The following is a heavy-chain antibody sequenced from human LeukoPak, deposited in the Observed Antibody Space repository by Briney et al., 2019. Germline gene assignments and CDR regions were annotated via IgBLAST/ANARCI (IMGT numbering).Heavy chain of an antibody. V-gene: IGHV1-18*01. J-gene: IGHJ4*02. CDR1: GYTFTSYG. D-gene: IGHD2-2*01. CDR3: ARGGGRVVVSAAADVLPIDY. Sequence: GASVKVSCKASGYTFTSYGISWVRQAPGQGPEWMGWISAYNGNTNYAQKLQGRVTMTTDTSTSTAYMELRSLRSDDTAVYYCARGGGRVVVSAAADVLPIDYWGQGTLVTVSS. CDR2: ISAYNGNT.